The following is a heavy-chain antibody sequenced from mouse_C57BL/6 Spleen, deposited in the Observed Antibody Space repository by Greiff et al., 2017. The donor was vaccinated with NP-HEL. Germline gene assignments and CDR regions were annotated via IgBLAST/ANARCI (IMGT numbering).Heavy chain of an antibody. D-gene: IGHD2-5*01. Sequence: VQLQQSGPELVKPGASVKISCKASGYAFSSSWMNWVKQRPGKGLEWIGRIYPGDGDTNYNGKFKGKATLTADKSSSTAYMQLSSLTSEDSAVYFCARSTIYSNFYYYAMDYWGQGTSVTVSS. J-gene: IGHJ4*01. V-gene: IGHV1-82*01. CDR1: GYAFSSSW. CDR3: ARSTIYSNFYYYAMDY. CDR2: IYPGDGDT.